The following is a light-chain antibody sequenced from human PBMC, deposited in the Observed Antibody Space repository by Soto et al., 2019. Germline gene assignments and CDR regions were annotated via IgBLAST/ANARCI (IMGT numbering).Light chain of an antibody. CDR2: GAS. CDR1: QSVSSN. Sequence: EIVMTQSPATLSVSPGERATLSCRASQSVSSNLAWYQQKPGQAPRLLIYGASTRATGTPARFSGRGSGTEFTLTISSRQSEDFAVYFGQQYTNWPPARFGQGTKVDSK. J-gene: IGKJ1*01. V-gene: IGKV3-15*01. CDR3: QQYTNWPPAR.